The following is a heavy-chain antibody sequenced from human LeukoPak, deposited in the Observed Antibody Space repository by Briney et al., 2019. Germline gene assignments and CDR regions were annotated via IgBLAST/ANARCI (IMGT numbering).Heavy chain of an antibody. CDR2: ISGSGGKT. V-gene: IGHV3-23*01. D-gene: IGHD2-21*02. Sequence: EGSLRLSCAASGFTFNSYAMTWVRQAPGKGLEWVSGISGSGGKTSYADSVKGRFTTSRDSSKSTLYLQMNSLRAEDTAVYYCAKDSDNEERIVLVTALDYWGQGTLVTVSS. J-gene: IGHJ4*02. CDR3: AKDSDNEERIVLVTALDY. CDR1: GFTFNSYA.